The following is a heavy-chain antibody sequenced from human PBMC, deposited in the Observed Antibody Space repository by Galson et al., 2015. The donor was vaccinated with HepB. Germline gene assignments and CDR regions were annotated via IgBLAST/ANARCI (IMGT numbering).Heavy chain of an antibody. CDR1: GFTFSSYA. CDR3: AKDWRRITIFGVLDTQPASAN. V-gene: IGHV3-23*01. Sequence: SLRLSCAASGFTFSSYAMSWVRQAPGKGLEWVSAISGSGGSTYYADSVKGRFTISRDNSKNTLYPQMNSLRAEDTAVYYCAKDWRRITIFGVLDTQPASANWGQGTLVTVSS. CDR2: ISGSGGST. J-gene: IGHJ4*02. D-gene: IGHD3-3*01.